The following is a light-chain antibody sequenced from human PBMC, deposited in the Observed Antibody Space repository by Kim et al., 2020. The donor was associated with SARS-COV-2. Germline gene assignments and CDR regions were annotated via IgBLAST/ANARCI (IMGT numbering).Light chain of an antibody. CDR3: QQYVSSPIT. J-gene: IGKJ5*01. CDR1: QSLSNNY. V-gene: IGKV3-20*01. Sequence: DIVLTQSPGTLSLSPGERATLSCRASQSLSNNYLTWYQQKPGQAPRLLIYGISSRAIGIPDRFSGSGSGTDFTLTINRLEPEDFAVYYCQQYVSSPITFGQGTRLEIK. CDR2: GIS.